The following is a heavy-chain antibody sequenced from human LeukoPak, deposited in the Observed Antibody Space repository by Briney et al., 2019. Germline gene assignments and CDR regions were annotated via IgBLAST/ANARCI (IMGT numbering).Heavy chain of an antibody. Sequence: SETLSLTCTVSGGSIRSSYYYWGWIRQPPGKGLEWIGSIYDSGSTYYNPSLKSRVTISVDTSKNQFSLKLNSVTAADTAVYYCARLGTYFRLFDYWGQGTLVTVSS. CDR3: ARLGTYFRLFDY. CDR1: GGSIRSSYYY. D-gene: IGHD1-26*01. CDR2: IYDSGST. V-gene: IGHV4-39*01. J-gene: IGHJ4*02.